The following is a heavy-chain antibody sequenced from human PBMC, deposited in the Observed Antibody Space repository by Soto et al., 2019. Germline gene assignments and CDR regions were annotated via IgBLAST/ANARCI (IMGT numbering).Heavy chain of an antibody. CDR3: ARDLIGGTAYFDL. CDR1: GGSISSGGYY. D-gene: IGHD2-15*01. J-gene: IGHJ2*01. Sequence: QVQLQESGPGLVKPSQTLSLTCTVSGGSISSGGYYWSWIRQHPGKGLEWIGYISYSGSTYYNPSLKSRVTISVDTSKNQFSLKLSSVTAADTAVYYCARDLIGGTAYFDLWGRGTLVTVSS. CDR2: ISYSGST. V-gene: IGHV4-31*03.